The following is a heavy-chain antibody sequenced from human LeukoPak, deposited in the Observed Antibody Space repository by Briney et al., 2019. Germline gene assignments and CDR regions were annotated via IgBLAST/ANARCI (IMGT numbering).Heavy chain of an antibody. Sequence: PSETLSLTCTVSGGSISSYYWSWLRQPPGKGLEWIGYIYYSGSTNYNPSLKSRVTISVDTSKNQFSLKLSSVTAADTAVYYCARSPLDDYGDRNDAFDIWGQGTMVTVSS. CDR3: ARSPLDDYGDRNDAFDI. CDR1: GGSISSYY. CDR2: IYYSGST. D-gene: IGHD4-17*01. V-gene: IGHV4-59*01. J-gene: IGHJ3*02.